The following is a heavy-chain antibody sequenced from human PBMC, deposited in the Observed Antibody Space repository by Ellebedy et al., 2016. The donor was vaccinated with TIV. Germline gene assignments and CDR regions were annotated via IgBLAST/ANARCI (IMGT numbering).Heavy chain of an antibody. J-gene: IGHJ4*02. Sequence: MPSETLSLTCTVPGGSIRTSIYYWGWIRQPPGEGLEWIGTMSYSGSTYYNPSLKRRVTISVDTSKNQFSLKLSSVTAADAALYYCARDEYNISWFKYWGQGTLVTVSS. V-gene: IGHV4-39*07. CDR1: GGSIRTSIYY. CDR2: MSYSGST. D-gene: IGHD6-13*01. CDR3: ARDEYNISWFKY.